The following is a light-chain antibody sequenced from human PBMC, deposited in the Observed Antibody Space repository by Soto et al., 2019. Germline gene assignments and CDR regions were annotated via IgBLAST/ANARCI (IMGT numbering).Light chain of an antibody. J-gene: IGLJ1*01. CDR2: DVS. Sequence: QSVLTQPASVSGSPGQSITISCTGTISDVGGYNFVSWYQQYPGKAPKLMICDVSNRPSGVSNRFSGSKSGNTASLTISGPKAEDEAIYSGSSFPGRTFVLGTGPKFT. V-gene: IGLV2-14*03. CDR3: SSFPGRTFV. CDR1: ISDVGGYNF.